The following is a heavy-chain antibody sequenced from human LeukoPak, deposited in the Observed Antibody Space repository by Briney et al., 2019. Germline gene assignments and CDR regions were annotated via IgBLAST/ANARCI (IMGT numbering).Heavy chain of an antibody. V-gene: IGHV3-21*01. Sequence: GGSLRLSCAASEFTFNTYAVNWVRQAPGKGLEWVSSISSSSSYIYYADSVKGRFTISRDNAKNSLYLQMNSLRAEDTAVYYCAREAAAAAFDYWGQGTLVTVSS. CDR3: AREAAAAAFDY. CDR1: EFTFNTYA. CDR2: ISSSSSYI. D-gene: IGHD6-13*01. J-gene: IGHJ4*02.